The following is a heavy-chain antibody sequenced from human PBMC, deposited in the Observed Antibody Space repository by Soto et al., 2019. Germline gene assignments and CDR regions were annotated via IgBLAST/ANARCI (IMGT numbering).Heavy chain of an antibody. CDR2: INPSSGGT. CDR1: GYTFMYYY. D-gene: IGHD3-22*01. V-gene: IGHV1-2*04. Sequence: ASVKVSCKSSGYTFMYYYIHWVRQAPGQGLEWLGWINPSSGGTSFAQKFQCWITMTRDTSISTAYIELSRLTSYDTAMYYCSREYREPYYYDSSGYPYFDYWGQGTLVTVSS. CDR3: SREYREPYYYDSSGYPYFDY. J-gene: IGHJ4*02.